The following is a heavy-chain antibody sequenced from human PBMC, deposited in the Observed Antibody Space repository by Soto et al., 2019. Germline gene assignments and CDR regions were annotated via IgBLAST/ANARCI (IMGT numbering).Heavy chain of an antibody. CDR1: GFTFSSYA. D-gene: IGHD6-19*01. CDR2: ISSTSSYT. Sequence: GSLRLFCAASGFTFSSYAMNWVRQTQEKGLEWVSSISSTSSYTHYSDSVKGRFTISRDNANNSLFLQMNSLRAEDTATYYCARDLALAGNYWGQGVLVTVSS. J-gene: IGHJ4*02. V-gene: IGHV3-21*01. CDR3: ARDLALAGNY.